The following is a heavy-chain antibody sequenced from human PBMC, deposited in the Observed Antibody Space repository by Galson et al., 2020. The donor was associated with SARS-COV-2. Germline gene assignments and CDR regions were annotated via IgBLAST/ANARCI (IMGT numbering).Heavy chain of an antibody. CDR3: ARLMEANFDWLVYSGYYYYYMDV. CDR1: GYTFTSYG. V-gene: IGHV1-18*04. J-gene: IGHJ6*03. Sequence: ASVKVSCKASGYTFTSYGISWVRQAPGQGLEWMGWISAYNGNTNYAQKLQGRVTMTTDTSTSTAYMELRSLRSDDTAVYYCARLMEANFDWLVYSGYYYYYMDVWGKGTTVTVSS. D-gene: IGHD3-9*01. CDR2: ISAYNGNT.